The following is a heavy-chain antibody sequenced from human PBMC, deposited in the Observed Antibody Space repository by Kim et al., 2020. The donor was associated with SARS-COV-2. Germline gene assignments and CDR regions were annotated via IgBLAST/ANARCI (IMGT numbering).Heavy chain of an antibody. V-gene: IGHV3-48*03. CDR1: GFTFSSYE. Sequence: GGSLRLSCAASGFTFSSYEMNWVRQAPGKGLEWVSYISSSGSTIYYADSVKGRFTISRDNAKNSLYLQMNSLRAEDTAVYYCARGGTYYDFWSGYKNYYYGMDVWGKGTT. CDR2: ISSSGSTI. J-gene: IGHJ6*04. D-gene: IGHD3-3*01. CDR3: ARGGTYYDFWSGYKNYYYGMDV.